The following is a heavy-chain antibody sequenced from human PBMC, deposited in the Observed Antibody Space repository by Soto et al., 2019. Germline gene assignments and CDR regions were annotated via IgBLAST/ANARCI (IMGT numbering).Heavy chain of an antibody. CDR3: ARGPRTCTEKTCYTDFDF. CDR1: GYTFSDYG. V-gene: IGHV1-3*01. Sequence: QVHLVQSGAEVKTPGASVTISCKASGYTFSDYGIHWIRQAPGQRPEWLGWILCLNDRKEYSQKFQGRISLTRDTSASTAYMGLSRLRSEDTAVYYCARGPRTCTEKTCYTDFDFWGQGSLVSVSS. D-gene: IGHD2-2*02. CDR2: ILCLNDRK. J-gene: IGHJ4*02.